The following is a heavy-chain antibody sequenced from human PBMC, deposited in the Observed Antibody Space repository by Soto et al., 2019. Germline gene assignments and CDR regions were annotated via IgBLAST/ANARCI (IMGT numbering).Heavy chain of an antibody. CDR1: GGSFSGYY. D-gene: IGHD2-8*01. CDR2: INHSGST. CDR3: ARGGMVYAIGRYYYYGMDV. Sequence: SETLSLTCAVYGGSFSGYYWSWIRQPPGKGLEWIGEINHSGSTNYNPSLKSRVTISVDTSKNQFSLELSSVTAADTAVYYCARGGMVYAIGRYYYYGMDVWGQGTTVTVSS. V-gene: IGHV4-34*01. J-gene: IGHJ6*02.